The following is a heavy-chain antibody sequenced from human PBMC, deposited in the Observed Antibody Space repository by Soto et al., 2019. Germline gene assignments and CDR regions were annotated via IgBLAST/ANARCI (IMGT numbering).Heavy chain of an antibody. V-gene: IGHV5-51*01. CDR2: IYPGDSDT. D-gene: IGHD4-17*01. CDR3: VSLEWSEDYVGYYYYVMDF. J-gene: IGHJ6*02. CDR1: GYSFISFW. Sequence: GESMKISCKGSGYSFISFWIGWVRQMHGKGLEWMGIIYPGDSDTRYSPSFQGQVTISADKSISTAYLQWSSLKASDTAMYYCVSLEWSEDYVGYYYYVMDFWGQGTTVTVS.